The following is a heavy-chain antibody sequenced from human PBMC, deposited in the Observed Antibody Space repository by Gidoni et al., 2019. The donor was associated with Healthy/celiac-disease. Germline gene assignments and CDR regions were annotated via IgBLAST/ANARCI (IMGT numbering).Heavy chain of an antibody. V-gene: IGHV3-48*03. D-gene: IGHD3-3*01. CDR3: ARGKYYDFWSGYYGFDY. Sequence: EVQLVESGGGLVQPGGSLRLSCAASGFTFSSYEMNWVRQAPGKGLEWVSYISSSGSTIYYADSVKGRFTISRDNAKNSLYLQMNSLRAEDTAVYYCARGKYYDFWSGYYGFDYWGQGTLVTVSS. J-gene: IGHJ4*02. CDR1: GFTFSSYE. CDR2: ISSSGSTI.